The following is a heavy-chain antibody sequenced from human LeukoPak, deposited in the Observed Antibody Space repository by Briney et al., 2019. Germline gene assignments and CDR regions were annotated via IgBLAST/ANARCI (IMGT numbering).Heavy chain of an antibody. J-gene: IGHJ5*02. V-gene: IGHV1-58*01. CDR2: IVVGSGNT. Sequence: SVKVSCKASGFTFTSSAVQWVRQARGQRLEWIGWIVVGSGNTNYAQKFQERVTITRDMSTSTAYMELSSLRSEDTAVYYCAADPLAGSPKYNWFDPWGREPWSPSPQ. CDR3: AADPLAGSPKYNWFDP. CDR1: GFTFTSSA. D-gene: IGHD1-26*01.